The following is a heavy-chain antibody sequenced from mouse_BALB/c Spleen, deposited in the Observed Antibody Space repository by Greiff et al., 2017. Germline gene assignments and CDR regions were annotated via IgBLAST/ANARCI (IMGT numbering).Heavy chain of an antibody. V-gene: IGHV2-9*02. D-gene: IGHD1-2*01. Sequence: VQLVESGPGLVAPSQSLSITCTVSGFSLTSYGVHWVRQPPGKGLEWLGVIWAGGSTNYNSALMSRLSISKDNSKSQVFLKMKSLQTDDTAMYYCSREGTTATTWFAYWGQGTLVTVSA. J-gene: IGHJ3*01. CDR2: IWAGGST. CDR3: SREGTTATTWFAY. CDR1: GFSLTSYG.